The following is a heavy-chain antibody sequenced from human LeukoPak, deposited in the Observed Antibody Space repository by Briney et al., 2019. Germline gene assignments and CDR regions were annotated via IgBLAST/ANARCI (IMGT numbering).Heavy chain of an antibody. Sequence: SETLSLTCAVYGGSFSGYYWSWIRQPPGKGLEWIGEINHSGGTNYNPSLKSRVTISVDTSKNQFSLKLSSVTAADTAVYYCARGRVDYVWGSYRHAYYFDYWGQGTLVTVSS. CDR2: INHSGGT. D-gene: IGHD3-16*02. J-gene: IGHJ4*02. CDR1: GGSFSGYY. CDR3: ARGRVDYVWGSYRHAYYFDY. V-gene: IGHV4-34*01.